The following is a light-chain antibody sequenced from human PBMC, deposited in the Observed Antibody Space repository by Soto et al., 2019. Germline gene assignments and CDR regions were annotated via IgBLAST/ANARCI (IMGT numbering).Light chain of an antibody. V-gene: IGKV1-13*02. Sequence: AIQLPQSPSSLSASVGDRVTITCRASQGISSALAWYQQKPGKAPKLMHCDASSLESEVPSRFSGSGSGTYFTLTFSSLQPEDFATYYCQQFNSYPPYTFGQGTKLEIK. CDR2: DAS. CDR3: QQFNSYPPYT. CDR1: QGISSA. J-gene: IGKJ2*01.